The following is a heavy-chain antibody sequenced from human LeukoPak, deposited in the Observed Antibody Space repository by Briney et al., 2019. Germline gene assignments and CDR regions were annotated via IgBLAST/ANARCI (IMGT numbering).Heavy chain of an antibody. CDR2: ISGSGGST. J-gene: IGHJ6*02. CDR1: GFTFSSYA. D-gene: IGHD2-2*01. CDR3: ARVVVPASYYYYGMDV. V-gene: IGHV3-23*01. Sequence: TGGSLRLSCAASGFTFSSYAMSWVRQAPGKGLEWVSAISGSGGSTYYADSVKGRFTISRDNSKNTLYLQMNSLRAEDTAVYYCARVVVPASYYYYGMDVWGQGTTVTVSS.